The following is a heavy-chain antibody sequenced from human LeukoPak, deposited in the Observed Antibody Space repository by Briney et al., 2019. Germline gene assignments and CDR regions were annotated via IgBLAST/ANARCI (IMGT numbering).Heavy chain of an antibody. V-gene: IGHV1-2*02. CDR3: ARDNGATVTTVNPYYYYMDV. Sequence: ASVKVSCKASGYTFTGNYMHWVRQAPGQGLEWMGWINPNSGGTNYAQKFQGRVTMTRDTSISAAYMELSRLRSDDTAVYYCARDNGATVTTVNPYYYYMDVWGKGTTVTVSS. J-gene: IGHJ6*03. D-gene: IGHD4-17*01. CDR2: INPNSGGT. CDR1: GYTFTGNY.